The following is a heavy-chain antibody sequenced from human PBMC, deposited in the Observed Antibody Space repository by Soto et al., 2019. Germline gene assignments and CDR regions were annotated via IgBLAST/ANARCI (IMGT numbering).Heavy chain of an antibody. D-gene: IGHD2-8*02. CDR1: GYTLTSYA. CDR3: ASQEQHQTGAY. J-gene: IGHJ4*02. CDR2: INAGNGNT. Sequence: ASVKVSCKASGYTLTSYAMHWVRQAPGQRHEWMGWINAGNGNTKYSQKFQGRVTITRDTSASTAYMELSSLRSEDTAVYYCASQEQHQTGAYWGQGTLVTVSS. V-gene: IGHV1-3*01.